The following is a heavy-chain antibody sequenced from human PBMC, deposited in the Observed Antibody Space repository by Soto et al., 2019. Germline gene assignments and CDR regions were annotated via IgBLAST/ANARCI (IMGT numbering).Heavy chain of an antibody. J-gene: IGHJ6*02. CDR2: IWYDGSNK. Sequence: GVSRIDPSASCELTFSSYVMHLIRKKQGKGLEWVAVIWYDGSNKYYAGSVKGRFTISRDNFKNTLYLQMNSLRAEDTAVYYCARDYYRFNSGYGFSMDVWGQGTTVTVSS. D-gene: IGHD5-12*01. V-gene: IGHV3-33*01. CDR3: ARDYYRFNSGYGFSMDV. CDR1: ELTFSSYV.